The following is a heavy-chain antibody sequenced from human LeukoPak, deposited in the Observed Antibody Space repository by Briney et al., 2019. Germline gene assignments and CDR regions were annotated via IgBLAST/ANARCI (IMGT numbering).Heavy chain of an antibody. CDR1: GFTVSSNH. Sequence: GGSLRLSCAASGFTVSSNHMSWVRQAPGEGLEWVSVIYGGGSTYYADSVKGRFTISRDNPKNTLYLQMNSLRAEDTAVYYCARGYCSRSSCYDYFDYWGQGTLVTVSS. CDR3: ARGYCSRSSCYDYFDY. D-gene: IGHD2-2*01. J-gene: IGHJ4*02. CDR2: IYGGGST. V-gene: IGHV3-53*01.